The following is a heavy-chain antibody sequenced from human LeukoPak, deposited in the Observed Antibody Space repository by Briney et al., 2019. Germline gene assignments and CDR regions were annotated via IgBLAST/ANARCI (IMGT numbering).Heavy chain of an antibody. J-gene: IGHJ4*02. Sequence: GGSLRLSCAASGFTFSSYAMSWVRQAPGKGLEWVSAISGSGGSTYYADSVKGRFTISRDNSKNTLYLQMNSLRAEDTAVYYCANGYDFWSGYPRYWGQGTLVTVSS. CDR1: GFTFSSYA. CDR2: ISGSGGST. D-gene: IGHD3-3*01. CDR3: ANGYDFWSGYPRY. V-gene: IGHV3-23*01.